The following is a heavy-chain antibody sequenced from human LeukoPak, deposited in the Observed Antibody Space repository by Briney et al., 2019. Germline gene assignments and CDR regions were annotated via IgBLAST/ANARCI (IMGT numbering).Heavy chain of an antibody. Sequence: AGSLSLSCAASGFTFSNYGMHWVRQAPGKGLEWVAVLFYDGSNKYYSDSVKGRFTISRDNSKNTLYLQMNSLRAEDTAVYYCAKSSYSRSSDAFDIWGQGTMVTVSS. CDR2: LFYDGSNK. J-gene: IGHJ3*02. CDR3: AKSSYSRSSDAFDI. V-gene: IGHV3-33*06. CDR1: GFTFSNYG. D-gene: IGHD6-6*01.